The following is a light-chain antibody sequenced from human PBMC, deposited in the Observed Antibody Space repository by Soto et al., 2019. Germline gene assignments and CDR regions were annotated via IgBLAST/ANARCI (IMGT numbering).Light chain of an antibody. J-gene: IGKJ1*01. CDR3: QQYNNWPQT. Sequence: EIVLTQSPGTLSLSPGERASLSCRASQSVSSSYLAWYQQKPGQAPRLLIYGASTRAADVPARFSGGGSGTEFTLTISSLQSEDFAEYHCQQYNNWPQTFGQGTKVDIK. CDR2: GAS. CDR1: QSVSSSY. V-gene: IGKV3-15*01.